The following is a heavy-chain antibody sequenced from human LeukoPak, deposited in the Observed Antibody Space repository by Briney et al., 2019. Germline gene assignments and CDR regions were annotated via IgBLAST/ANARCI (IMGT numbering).Heavy chain of an antibody. D-gene: IGHD6-13*01. V-gene: IGHV1-18*01. J-gene: IGHJ5*02. CDR2: ISTYDGNT. CDR3: ARDLAWGSSAAAAFHFDWLDP. CDR1: GYTFSRYG. Sequence: ASVKVSCKASGYTFSRYGISWMRQAPGQGLEWMGWISTYDGNTVYAQNFQDRVTMTTDTSTSIAYKELRSLRSDDTAVYYCARDLAWGSSAAAAFHFDWLDPWGQGTLVTVSS.